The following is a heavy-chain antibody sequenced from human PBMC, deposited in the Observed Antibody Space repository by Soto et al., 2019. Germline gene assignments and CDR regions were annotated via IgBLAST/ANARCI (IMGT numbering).Heavy chain of an antibody. Sequence: VGSLRLSCAASGFAFNDFAMNWVRQAPGKGPEWLSTISGSGDKTFHSDSVKGRFNISRDNSNNKMFLQMNSLRAEDTAIYYCAKGASHAPFEKWGRGTLVTVSS. V-gene: IGHV3-23*01. CDR3: AKGASHAPFEK. J-gene: IGHJ4*02. CDR1: GFAFNDFA. CDR2: ISGSGDKT.